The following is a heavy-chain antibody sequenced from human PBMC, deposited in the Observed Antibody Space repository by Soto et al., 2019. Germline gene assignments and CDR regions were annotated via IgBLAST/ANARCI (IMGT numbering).Heavy chain of an antibody. CDR1: GGSFSGYS. Sequence: SETLSLTCAVYGGSFSGYSWSWIRQPPGKGLEWIGYIYHSGSTYYNPSLKSRVTISVDRSKNQFSLKLSSVTAADTAVYYCARAGNAYDILTGYSFYYFDYWGQGTLVTVSS. CDR3: ARAGNAYDILTGYSFYYFDY. V-gene: IGHV4-30-2*01. D-gene: IGHD3-9*01. J-gene: IGHJ4*02. CDR2: IYHSGST.